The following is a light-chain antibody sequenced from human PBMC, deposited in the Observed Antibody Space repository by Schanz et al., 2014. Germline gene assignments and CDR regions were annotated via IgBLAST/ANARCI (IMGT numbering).Light chain of an antibody. CDR3: SSYGGSNNLV. Sequence: QSALTQPRSVSGSPGQSVTISCTGTSSDVGGYNHVSWYQQHPGKAPKLMIYDVSNRPSGVSNRFSGSKSGNTASLTISGLQAEDEADYYCSSYGGSNNLVFGGGTKVTVL. CDR1: SSDVGGYNH. J-gene: IGLJ3*02. V-gene: IGLV2-11*01. CDR2: DVS.